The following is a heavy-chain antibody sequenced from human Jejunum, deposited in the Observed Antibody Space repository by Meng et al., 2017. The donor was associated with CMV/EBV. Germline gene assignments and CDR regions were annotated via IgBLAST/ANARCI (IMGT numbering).Heavy chain of an antibody. J-gene: IGHJ4*02. CDR2: ITGSGDII. V-gene: IGHV3-11*01. CDR3: ARGNYGFDY. CDR1: GFPFGAYY. Sequence: LRLACAASGFPFGAYYRTWVRQGPGKGLEWVSYITGSGDIIYYADSVKGRFTISRDNAKSSLYLEINSLRAEDTAVYYCARGNYGFDYWGQGTLVTVSS. D-gene: IGHD4-17*01.